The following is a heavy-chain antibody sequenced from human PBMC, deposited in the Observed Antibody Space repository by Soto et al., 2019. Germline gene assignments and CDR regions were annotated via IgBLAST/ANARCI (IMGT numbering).Heavy chain of an antibody. Sequence: PGGSLRLSCAASGFTFSSYAMHWVRQAPGKGLEWVAVISYDGSNKYYADSVKGRFTISRDNSKNTLYLQMNSLRAEDTAVYYCASSGYDSSGYFSWGQGTLVTVSS. CDR3: ASSGYDSSGYFS. D-gene: IGHD3-22*01. V-gene: IGHV3-30-3*01. CDR2: ISYDGSNK. CDR1: GFTFSSYA. J-gene: IGHJ5*02.